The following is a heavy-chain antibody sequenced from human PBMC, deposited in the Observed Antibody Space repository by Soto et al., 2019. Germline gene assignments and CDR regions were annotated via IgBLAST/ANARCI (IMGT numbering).Heavy chain of an antibody. D-gene: IGHD3-22*01. Sequence: VGSLRLSCAASGFTFSSYAMSWVRQAPGKGLEWVSAISGSGGSTYYADSVKGRFTISRDNSKNTLYLQMNSLRAEDTAVYYCAKSGPHYYYDSSGTGDYWGQGTLVTVSS. V-gene: IGHV3-23*01. CDR1: GFTFSSYA. J-gene: IGHJ4*02. CDR2: ISGSGGST. CDR3: AKSGPHYYYDSSGTGDY.